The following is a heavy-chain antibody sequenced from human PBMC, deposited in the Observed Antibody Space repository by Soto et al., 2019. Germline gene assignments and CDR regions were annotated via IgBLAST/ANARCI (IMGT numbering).Heavy chain of an antibody. V-gene: IGHV3-48*02. CDR1: GLLFDSYA. Sequence: EVQLVESGGGLVQPGGSLRLSCEASGLLFDSYAMNWVRKAPGKGLEWVSYISPGGDRIYYAESLKGRITISRDNARNSLSLQMNILSDEDTAVYYCTKSADSAGWGVDFWGQGTLVTVSS. CDR3: TKSADSAGWGVDF. D-gene: IGHD6-19*01. CDR2: ISPGGDRI. J-gene: IGHJ4*02.